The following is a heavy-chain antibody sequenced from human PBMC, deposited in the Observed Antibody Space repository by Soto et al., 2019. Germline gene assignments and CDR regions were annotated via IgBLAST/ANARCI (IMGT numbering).Heavy chain of an antibody. CDR2: IYTSGST. Sequence: QVQLQESGPGLVKPSETLSLTCTVSGGSISSYYWSWIRQPAGKGLEWIGRIYTSGSTNYNPSLKRRVTMSVDTSKNQFSLKLSSVTAADTAVYYCARYRAQQLVVDYVDYWGQGTLVTVSS. J-gene: IGHJ4*02. D-gene: IGHD6-13*01. V-gene: IGHV4-4*07. CDR3: ARYRAQQLVVDYVDY. CDR1: GGSISSYY.